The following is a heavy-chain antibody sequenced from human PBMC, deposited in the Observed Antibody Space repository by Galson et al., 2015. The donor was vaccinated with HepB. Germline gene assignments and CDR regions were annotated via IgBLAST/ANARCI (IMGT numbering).Heavy chain of an antibody. J-gene: IGHJ4*02. Sequence: SLRLSCAASGFTFSNYAMSWVRQAPGKGLEWVSTFSGVNSDTYYADSVKGRFTVSRDNSKNQVYLQMNSLRSEDTAVYCCAKDREGDTGDFDSWGQGTLVTASS. V-gene: IGHV3-23*01. CDR3: AKDREGDTGDFDS. D-gene: IGHD5-18*01. CDR1: GFTFSNYA. CDR2: FSGVNSDT.